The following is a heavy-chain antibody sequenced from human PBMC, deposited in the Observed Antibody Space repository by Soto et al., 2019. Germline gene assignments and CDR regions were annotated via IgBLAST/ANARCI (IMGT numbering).Heavy chain of an antibody. Sequence: PGESLKISCQASGYSFTTYWISWVRQMPGKGLECMGRIDPTDSYTDYGPSFEGHVTMSVDRSINTAYLEWSSLKASDSAMYYCARLKRGYCGGDCYSTPLYFYGMDVWGQGTTVTVSS. V-gene: IGHV5-10-1*01. CDR1: GYSFTTYW. CDR3: ARLKRGYCGGDCYSTPLYFYGMDV. D-gene: IGHD2-21*02. CDR2: IDPTDSYT. J-gene: IGHJ6*02.